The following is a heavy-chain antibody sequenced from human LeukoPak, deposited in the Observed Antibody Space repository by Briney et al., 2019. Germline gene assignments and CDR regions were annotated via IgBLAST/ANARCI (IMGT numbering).Heavy chain of an antibody. CDR2: ITGDSAYI. CDR3: ARYGVSSSTSYIDF. J-gene: IGHJ4*02. V-gene: IGHV3-21*01. CDR1: EFTFSTYA. Sequence: GGSLRLSCAASEFTFSTYAMNWVRQAPGEGLKWVSCITGDSAYIYYADSVKGRFTISRDNAKNSLYLQMNSLRAEDTAVYYCARYGVSSSTSYIDFWGQGTLVTVSS. D-gene: IGHD2-2*01.